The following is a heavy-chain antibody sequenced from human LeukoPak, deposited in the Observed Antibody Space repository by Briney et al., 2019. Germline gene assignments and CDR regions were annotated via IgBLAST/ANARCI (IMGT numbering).Heavy chain of an antibody. D-gene: IGHD6-19*01. J-gene: IGHJ4*02. CDR3: ARHAIAVAGFDY. CDR1: GGSISSSSYY. V-gene: IGHV4-39*01. CDR2: IYYSGST. Sequence: PSETLSLTCTVSGGSISSSSYYWGWIRQPPGKGLEWIGSIYYSGSTYYNPSLKSRVTISVDMSKNQFSLKLSSVTAADTAVYYCARHAIAVAGFDYWGQGTLVTVSS.